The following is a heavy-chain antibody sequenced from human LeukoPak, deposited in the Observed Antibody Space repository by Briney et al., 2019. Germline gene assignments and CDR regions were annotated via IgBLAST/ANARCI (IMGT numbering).Heavy chain of an antibody. CDR1: GFTFSSYA. D-gene: IGHD3-3*01. CDR2: ISYDGSNK. J-gene: IGHJ6*02. V-gene: IGHV3-30*04. CDR3: AREVWYYDFSAMWDYGMDV. Sequence: GRSLRPSCAASGFTFSSYAMHWVRQAPGKGLEWVAVISYDGSNKYCADSVKGRFTISRDNSKNTLYLQMNSLRAEDTAVYYCAREVWYYDFSAMWDYGMDVWGQGTTVTVSS.